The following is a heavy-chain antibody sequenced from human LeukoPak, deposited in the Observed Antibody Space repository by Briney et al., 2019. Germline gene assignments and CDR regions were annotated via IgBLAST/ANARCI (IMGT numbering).Heavy chain of an antibody. V-gene: IGHV3-7*04. CDR1: EFTFNRYW. Sequence: GGSLRLSCAASEFTFNRYWMSWVRQAPGKGLEWVANIKHEGSEAHYVDSVKGRFTISRDNAKNSLSLQMNSLNVDDTGVYFCTRDALFGSGRTHLDFWSQGTLVSVSS. D-gene: IGHD3-10*01. J-gene: IGHJ4*02. CDR3: TRDALFGSGRTHLDF. CDR2: IKHEGSEA.